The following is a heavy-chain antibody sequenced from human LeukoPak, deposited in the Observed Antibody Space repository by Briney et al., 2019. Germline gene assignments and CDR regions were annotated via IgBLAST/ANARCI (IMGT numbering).Heavy chain of an antibody. CDR2: IYYSGST. V-gene: IGHV4-61*01. J-gene: IGHJ4*02. Sequence: SETLSLTCTVSGGSISSSSYYWSWIRQPPGKGLEWIGYIYYSGSTNYNPSLKSRVTISVDTSKNQFSLKLSSVTAADTAVYYCARGLGSIAAAVYFDYWGPGTLVTVSS. CDR3: ARGLGSIAAAVYFDY. D-gene: IGHD6-13*01. CDR1: GGSISSSSYY.